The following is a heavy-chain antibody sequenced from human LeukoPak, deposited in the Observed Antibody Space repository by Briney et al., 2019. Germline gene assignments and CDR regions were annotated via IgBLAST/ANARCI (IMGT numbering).Heavy chain of an antibody. D-gene: IGHD6-19*01. V-gene: IGHV1-2*02. CDR3: AREGIAVAGTVDY. J-gene: IGHJ4*02. CDR2: SNPNSGDT. Sequence: ASVKVPCKASGYTFSGYYMHWVRHAPGQGLEWMGWSNPNSGDTHYAQKLQGRVTMTRDTSISTAYMELSRLRSDDTAVYYCAREGIAVAGTVDYWGQGTLVTVSS. CDR1: GYTFSGYY.